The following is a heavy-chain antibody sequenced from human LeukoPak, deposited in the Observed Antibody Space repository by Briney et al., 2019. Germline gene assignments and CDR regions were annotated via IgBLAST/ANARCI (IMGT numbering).Heavy chain of an antibody. J-gene: IGHJ5*02. CDR3: ARGTQGTYYYDSKGPYNWFDP. Sequence: SETLSLTCAVYGGSFSGYYWSWIRQPPGKGLEWIGSIYYSGSTYYNPSLKGRVTISVDTSKNQFSLKLSSVTAADTAVYYCARGTQGTYYYDSKGPYNWFDPWGQGTLVTVSS. V-gene: IGHV4-34*01. CDR1: GGSFSGYY. CDR2: IYYSGST. D-gene: IGHD3-22*01.